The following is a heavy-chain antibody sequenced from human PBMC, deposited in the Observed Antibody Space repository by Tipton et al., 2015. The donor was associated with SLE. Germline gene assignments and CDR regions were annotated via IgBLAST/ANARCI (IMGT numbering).Heavy chain of an antibody. CDR3: AIEQWLAYGY. CDR2: ISGSGGNT. CDR1: GFTFSSYA. Sequence: SLRLSCAASGFTFSSYAMSWVRQAPGKGLEWVSAISGSGGNTYYADSVKGRFTISRDNSKNMLYLQMNSLRAEDTAVYYCAIEQWLAYGYWGQGTPVTVSS. J-gene: IGHJ4*02. V-gene: IGHV3-23*01. D-gene: IGHD6-19*01.